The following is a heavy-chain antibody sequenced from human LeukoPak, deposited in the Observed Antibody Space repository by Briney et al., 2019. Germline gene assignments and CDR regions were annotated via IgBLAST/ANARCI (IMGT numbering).Heavy chain of an antibody. CDR2: TSGSGGST. Sequence: PGGSLRLSCAASGFSLSNFAMSWVRQAPVKVLEWVSGTSGSGGSTYYADSVKGRFTISRDNSKSTLYLQMNTLRAEDTAVYFCAKASCSSTTCYLFDYWGQGTLVTVSS. J-gene: IGHJ4*02. CDR3: AKASCSSTTCYLFDY. V-gene: IGHV3-23*01. CDR1: GFSLSNFA. D-gene: IGHD2-2*01.